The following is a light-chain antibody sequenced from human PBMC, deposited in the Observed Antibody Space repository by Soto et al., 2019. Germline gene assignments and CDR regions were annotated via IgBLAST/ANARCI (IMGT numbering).Light chain of an antibody. V-gene: IGKV1-5*03. CDR2: KAS. CDR1: QTISSW. J-gene: IGKJ1*01. CDR3: QQYYSTPPT. Sequence: DIQMTQSPSTLSGSVGDRVTITCRASQTISSWLAWYQQKPGKAPKLLIYKASTRESGVPDRFSGSGSGTDFTLTISSLQAEDVAVYYCQQYYSTPPTFGQGTKVDIK.